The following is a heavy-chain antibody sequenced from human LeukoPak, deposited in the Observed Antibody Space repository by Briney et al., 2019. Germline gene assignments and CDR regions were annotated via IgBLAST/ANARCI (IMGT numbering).Heavy chain of an antibody. J-gene: IGHJ4*02. V-gene: IGHV3-23*01. CDR3: AKSVVVITFRFDD. CDR2: TVSRGTT. Sequence: GGSLRLSCVASGFTFTSDAMNWVRQAPGKGLEWVSSTVSRGTTQYADSVKGRFTISRDNSKNMVYPQMNSLRADDTTVYYCAKSVVVITFRFDDWGQGALVTVSS. D-gene: IGHD2-15*01. CDR1: GFTFTSDA.